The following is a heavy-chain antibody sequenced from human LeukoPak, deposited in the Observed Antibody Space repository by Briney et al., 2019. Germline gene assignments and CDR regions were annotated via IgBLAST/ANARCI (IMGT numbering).Heavy chain of an antibody. V-gene: IGHV3-33*06. CDR3: AKDRITGTPYYFDY. Sequence: PGRSLRLSCAASGFTFSTYGMQWVRQAPGKGLEWVAVIWYDGSNKYYADSVKGRFTISRDNSKNTLYLQMDSLRAEDTAVYYCAKDRITGTPYYFDYWGQGTLVTVSS. CDR2: IWYDGSNK. CDR1: GFTFSTYG. D-gene: IGHD1-20*01. J-gene: IGHJ4*02.